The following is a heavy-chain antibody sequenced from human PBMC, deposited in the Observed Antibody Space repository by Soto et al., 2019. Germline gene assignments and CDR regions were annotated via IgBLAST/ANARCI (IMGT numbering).Heavy chain of an antibody. D-gene: IGHD3-22*01. Sequence: SETLSLTCTVSGGSISSSSYYWGWIRQPPGKGLEWIGSIYYSGSTYYNPSLKSRVTISVDTSKNQFSLKLSSVTAAETAVYYCARQIPRTYYYDSSGYYSLDAFDIWGQGTMVTVSS. CDR1: GGSISSSSYY. J-gene: IGHJ3*02. CDR3: ARQIPRTYYYDSSGYYSLDAFDI. CDR2: IYYSGST. V-gene: IGHV4-39*01.